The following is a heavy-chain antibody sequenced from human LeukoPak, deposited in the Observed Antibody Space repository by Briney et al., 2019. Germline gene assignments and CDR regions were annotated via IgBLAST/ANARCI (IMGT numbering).Heavy chain of an antibody. CDR1: GVSISSGGYS. CDR2: IYHSGST. V-gene: IGHV4-30-2*01. D-gene: IGHD3-22*01. J-gene: IGHJ6*02. Sequence: NSSETLSLTCAVSGVSISSGGYSWRWLRQPPGKGLEWIGYIYHSGSTYYNPSLKSRVTISVDRSKNQFSLKLSSVTAADTAVYYCARGSYDSSGYSTPEFYGMDVWGQGTTVTVSS. CDR3: ARGSYDSSGYSTPEFYGMDV.